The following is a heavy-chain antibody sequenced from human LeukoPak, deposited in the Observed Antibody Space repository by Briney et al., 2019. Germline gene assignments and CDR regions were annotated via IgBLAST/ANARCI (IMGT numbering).Heavy chain of an antibody. CDR3: VRELPPVVQYYFDH. D-gene: IGHD2-21*01. J-gene: IGHJ4*02. Sequence: AGGPLRLSCAASGFTFSDYGMHWVRQAPGKGLEWVAVIWYDGSNIYYADSVKGQFTISRDNSRNTLYLQMNSLRAEDTAVYYCVRELPPVVQYYFDHWGPGTLVTVSS. CDR1: GFTFSDYG. CDR2: IWYDGSNI. V-gene: IGHV3-33*01.